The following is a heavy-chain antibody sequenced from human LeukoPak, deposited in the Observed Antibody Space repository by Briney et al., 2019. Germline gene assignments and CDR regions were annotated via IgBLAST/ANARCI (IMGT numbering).Heavy chain of an antibody. J-gene: IGHJ5*02. CDR1: GFTFSTYA. Sequence: GGSLRLSCAASGFTFSTYAMSWVRQAPGRGVEWVSAISGGGSSTYYADSVKGRFTISRDNSKNTLYLQMHSLRVEDTAVYYCAKAAMVVSPNWFDPWGQGTLVTVSS. CDR2: ISGGGSST. D-gene: IGHD2-8*02. CDR3: AKAAMVVSPNWFDP. V-gene: IGHV3-23*01.